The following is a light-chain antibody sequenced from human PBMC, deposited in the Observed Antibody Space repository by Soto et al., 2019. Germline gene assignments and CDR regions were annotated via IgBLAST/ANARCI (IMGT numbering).Light chain of an antibody. CDR1: QSISSW. V-gene: IGKV1-5*03. CDR3: QQYNSYSRLT. CDR2: KAS. Sequence: DIQMTQSPSTLSASVGDRVTITCRASQSISSWLAWYQQKPGKDPMLLIYKASSLESGVPSRFSGSGSGTEFTLTISSLQPDDFATYYGQQYNSYSRLTFGGGTKVEIK. J-gene: IGKJ4*01.